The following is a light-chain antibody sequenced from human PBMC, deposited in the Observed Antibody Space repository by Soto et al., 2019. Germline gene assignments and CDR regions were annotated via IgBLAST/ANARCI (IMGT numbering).Light chain of an antibody. CDR1: QSINNW. CDR2: TTS. CDR3: QQAHSFPLT. Sequence: DIQMTQSPSSVSASVGDRVTITCRASQSINNWLAWYQQKPGKAPKLLIYTTSNLQSGVPSRFSGSGSGTDFTLTINSLQPEDFATYYCQQAHSFPLTFGGGTKVEVK. J-gene: IGKJ4*01. V-gene: IGKV1D-12*01.